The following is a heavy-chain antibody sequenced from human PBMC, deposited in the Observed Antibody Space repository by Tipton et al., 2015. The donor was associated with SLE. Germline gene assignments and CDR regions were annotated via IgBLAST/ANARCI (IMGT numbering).Heavy chain of an antibody. V-gene: IGHV4-59*11. Sequence: TLSLTCTVSGGSISGHYLSWIRQSPGKGLEWIGSIFYSGTTYYSPSLKSRVTISVDTSKNQFSLKVSSVTAADTAVYYCARDHGGSYYGWFDPWGQGTLVTVSS. CDR2: IFYSGTT. CDR1: GGSISGHY. CDR3: ARDHGGSYYGWFDP. D-gene: IGHD1-26*01. J-gene: IGHJ5*02.